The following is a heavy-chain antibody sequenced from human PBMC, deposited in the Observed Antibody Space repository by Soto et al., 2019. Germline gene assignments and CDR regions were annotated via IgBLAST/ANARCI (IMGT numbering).Heavy chain of an antibody. CDR2: IWYDGTNK. Sequence: QVQLVESGGGVVQPGRSLRLSCAASGFTFRSYDIHWVRQAPGKGLEWVAVIWYDGTNKYYVDSVKGRFTISRDNSKNTLYLQMNSLRAEDTAVYYCVRGRYTGVVESLGIEVVIPVGSDYGMDVWGQGTTVTVSS. CDR1: GFTFRSYD. D-gene: IGHD3-22*01. J-gene: IGHJ6*02. CDR3: VRGRYTGVVESLGIEVVIPVGSDYGMDV. V-gene: IGHV3-33*01.